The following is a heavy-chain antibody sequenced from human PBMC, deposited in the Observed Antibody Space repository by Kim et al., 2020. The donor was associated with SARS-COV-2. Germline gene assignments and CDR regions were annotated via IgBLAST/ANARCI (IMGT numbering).Heavy chain of an antibody. J-gene: IGHJ4*02. V-gene: IGHV1-58*01. D-gene: IGHD2-15*01. CDR3: AAVLRSLYCSGGSCNYYFDY. CDR1: GFTFTSSA. Sequence: SVKVSCKASGFTFTSSAVQWVRQARGQRLEWIGWIVVGSGNTNYAQKFQERVIITRDMSTSTAYMELSSLRSEDTAVYYCAAVLRSLYCSGGSCNYYFDYWGQGTLVTVSS. CDR2: IVVGSGNT.